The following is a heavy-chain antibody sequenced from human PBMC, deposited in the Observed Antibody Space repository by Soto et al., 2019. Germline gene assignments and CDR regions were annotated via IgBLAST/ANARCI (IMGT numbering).Heavy chain of an antibody. D-gene: IGHD6-19*01. CDR1: GFSFANFW. J-gene: IGHJ6*02. CDR2: IYPDDSDI. CDR3: ARRDGSDWVALGGPYGMDV. V-gene: IGHV5-51*01. Sequence: GESLKISFKASGFSFANFWIAWVRQMPGKGLEWMGIIYPDDSDIRYSPSFQGQVTISADKSISTAYLQWSSLEASDTAIYYCARRDGSDWVALGGPYGMDVWGQGTTVTVSS.